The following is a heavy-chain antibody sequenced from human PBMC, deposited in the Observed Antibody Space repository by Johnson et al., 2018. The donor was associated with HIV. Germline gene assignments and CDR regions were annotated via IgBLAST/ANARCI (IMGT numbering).Heavy chain of an antibody. CDR1: GFIFSDYY. CDR2: ISSSGSTI. Sequence: QMQLVESGGGLVQPGGSLRLSCAASGFIFSDYYMTWIRQAPGKGLEWVSYISSSGSTIYYADSVKGRFTISRDNAKNSLYLQMNSLRAEDTAVYYCARRDYNWNSAFDIWGQGTMVTVSS. D-gene: IGHD1-7*01. J-gene: IGHJ3*02. CDR3: ARRDYNWNSAFDI. V-gene: IGHV3-11*04.